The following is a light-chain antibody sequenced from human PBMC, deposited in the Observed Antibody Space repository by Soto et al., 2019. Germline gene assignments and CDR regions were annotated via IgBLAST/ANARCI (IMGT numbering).Light chain of an antibody. V-gene: IGKV3-15*01. Sequence: EIVLTQSPGTLSLSPGERATLSCRASQTIYNNVAWYQKRPGQAPRLLIYHTSSRATGIPARFSGSGSGTEFTLTISSLQSEDFAVYYCQHYQNLWAFGQGTKVDI. J-gene: IGKJ1*01. CDR3: QHYQNLWA. CDR2: HTS. CDR1: QTIYNN.